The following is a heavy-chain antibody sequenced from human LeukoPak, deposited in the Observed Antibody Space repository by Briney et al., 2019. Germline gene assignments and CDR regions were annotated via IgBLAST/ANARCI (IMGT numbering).Heavy chain of an antibody. J-gene: IGHJ4*02. CDR2: INPNSGGT. D-gene: IGHD6-19*01. CDR1: GYTFTGYY. V-gene: IGHV1-2*02. Sequence: GASVKVSCKASGYTFTGYYMHWVRQAPGQGLEWMGWINPNSGGTIYAQKFQGRVTMTRDTSISTAYMELSRLRSDDTAVYYCARADRAVAGTDFDYWGQGTLVTVSS. CDR3: ARADRAVAGTDFDY.